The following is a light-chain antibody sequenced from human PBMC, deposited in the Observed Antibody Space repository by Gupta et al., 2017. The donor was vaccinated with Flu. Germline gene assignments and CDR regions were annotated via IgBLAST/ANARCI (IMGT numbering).Light chain of an antibody. CDR1: QSVSSY. Sequence: EIVLTQSPATLSLSPGERATLSCRASQSVSSYLAWYQQKPGQAARLLIYDASNRATGTPARFSGSGSGTDFTLTISSLEPEDFAVYYCQQRSNWPPWTFGQGTKVEIK. J-gene: IGKJ1*01. V-gene: IGKV3-11*01. CDR2: DAS. CDR3: QQRSNWPPWT.